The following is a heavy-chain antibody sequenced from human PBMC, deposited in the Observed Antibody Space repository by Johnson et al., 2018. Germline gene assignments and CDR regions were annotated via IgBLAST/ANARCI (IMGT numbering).Heavy chain of an antibody. J-gene: IGHJ3*02. D-gene: IGHD1-1*01. CDR1: GFTFSSYG. V-gene: IGHV3-30*18. CDR3: AKCIGQLVWKNAFDI. Sequence: QVQLVESGGGVVQPGRSLRLSCVASGFTFSSYGMPWVRQAPGKGLEWVAVISFDGSNKYYADSVKGRFTISSDASKNTLDLQVNSLRAEDTAVYYCAKCIGQLVWKNAFDIWGQGTMLTVSS. CDR2: ISFDGSNK.